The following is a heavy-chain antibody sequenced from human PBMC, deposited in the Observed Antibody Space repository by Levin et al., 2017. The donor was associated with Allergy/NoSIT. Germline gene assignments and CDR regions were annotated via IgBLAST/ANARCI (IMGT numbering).Heavy chain of an antibody. CDR2: IIGGDDAT. CDR1: GFNFNTYT. J-gene: IGHJ5*02. D-gene: IGHD3-9*01. CDR3: STGDWS. Sequence: ETLSLTCAASGFNFNTYTMNWVRQAPGKGLEWVSTIIGGDDATYYADSVKGRFTISRDTSKSTLLLQMVSLRADDTALYYCSTGDWSWGQGTLVIVSS. V-gene: IGHV3-23*01.